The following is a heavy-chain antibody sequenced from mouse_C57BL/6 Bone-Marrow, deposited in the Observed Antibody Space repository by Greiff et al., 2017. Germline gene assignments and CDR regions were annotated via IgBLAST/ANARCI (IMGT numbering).Heavy chain of an antibody. V-gene: IGHV1-7*01. CDR1: GYTFTSYC. Sequence: QVQLQQSGAELAKPGASVKLSCKASGYTFTSYCMHWVKQRPGQGLEWIGYINPSSGYTKYNQKFKDKATLTADKSSSTAYMQLSSLTYEDSAVDCCALYYSNPYAMDYWGQGTSVTVSS. D-gene: IGHD2-5*01. CDR2: INPSSGYT. CDR3: ALYYSNPYAMDY. J-gene: IGHJ4*01.